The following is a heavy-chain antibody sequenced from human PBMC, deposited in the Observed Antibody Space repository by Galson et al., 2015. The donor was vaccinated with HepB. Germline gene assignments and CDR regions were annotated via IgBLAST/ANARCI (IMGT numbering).Heavy chain of an antibody. CDR1: GYTFTSYY. D-gene: IGHD6-13*01. J-gene: IGHJ6*02. V-gene: IGHV1-46*01. Sequence: SVKVSCKASGYTFTSYYMHWVRQAPGQGLEWMGIINPSGGSTSYAQKFQGRVTMTRDTSTSTVYMELSSLRSEDTAVYYCARDRGIAAASEPSGMDVWGQGTTVTVSS. CDR3: ARDRGIAAASEPSGMDV. CDR2: INPSGGST.